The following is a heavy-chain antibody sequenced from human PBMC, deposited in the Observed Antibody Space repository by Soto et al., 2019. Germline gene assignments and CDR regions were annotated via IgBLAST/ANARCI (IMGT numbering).Heavy chain of an antibody. CDR3: ARASYSSGSRWFDP. CDR1: GGPFSGYY. CDR2: INHSGST. D-gene: IGHD6-19*01. V-gene: IGHV4-34*01. Sequence: SETLSHTCAVYGGPFSGYYWRWPRQPPGKGLEWIGEINHSGSTNYNPSLKSRVTISVDTSKNQFSLKLSSVTAADTAVYYCARASYSSGSRWFDPWGQGTLVTVSS. J-gene: IGHJ5*02.